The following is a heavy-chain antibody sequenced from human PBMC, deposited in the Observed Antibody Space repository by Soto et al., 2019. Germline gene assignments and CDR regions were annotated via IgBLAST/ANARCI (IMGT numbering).Heavy chain of an antibody. CDR1: GFAVSANY. CDR3: ATRMTTAPY. Sequence: EAHLVGSGGGLVQPGGSLRLSCAASGFAVSANYLSWVRQAPGKGLEWVSLIYSGGDTDYADSVRGRFTISRDNSKNTLYLQMNSLNAEYTAVYYCATRMTTAPYWGQGARVNVSS. V-gene: IGHV3-66*01. J-gene: IGHJ4*02. CDR2: IYSGGDT. D-gene: IGHD1-1*01.